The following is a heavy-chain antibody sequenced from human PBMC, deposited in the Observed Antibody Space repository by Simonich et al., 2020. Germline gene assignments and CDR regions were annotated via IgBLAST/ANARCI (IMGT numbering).Heavy chain of an antibody. V-gene: IGHV4-34*01. J-gene: IGHJ3*02. Sequence: QVQLQKWGAGLLKPSETLSLTCAVYGGSFSGYYWSWIRPPPGKGLEGIGEINNSGCTNYNPSLKSRVTISVDTSKNQFSLKLSSVTAADTAVYYCARGKGWKNAFDIWGQGTMVTVSS. CDR2: INNSGCT. CDR1: GGSFSGYY. D-gene: IGHD1-1*01. CDR3: ARGKGWKNAFDI.